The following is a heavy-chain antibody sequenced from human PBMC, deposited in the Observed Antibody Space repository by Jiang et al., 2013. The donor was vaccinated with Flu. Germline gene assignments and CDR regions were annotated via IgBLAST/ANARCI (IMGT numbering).Heavy chain of an antibody. CDR3: AILGGSSWYLGRPTYFDY. J-gene: IGHJ4*02. V-gene: IGHV5-10-1*01. D-gene: IGHD6-13*01. CDR2: IDPSDSYT. Sequence: GAEVKKPGESLRISCKGSGYSFTSYWISWVRQMPGKGLEWMGRIDPSDSYTNYSPSFQGHVTISADKSISTAYPQWSSLKASDTAMYYCAILGGSSWYLGRPTYFDYWGQGTLVTVSS. CDR1: GYSFTSYW.